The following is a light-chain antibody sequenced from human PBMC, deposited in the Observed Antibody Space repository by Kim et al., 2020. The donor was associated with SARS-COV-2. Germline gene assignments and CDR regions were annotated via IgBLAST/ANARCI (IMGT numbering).Light chain of an antibody. CDR3: QQYNSYSYT. CDR1: QSINSW. V-gene: IGKV1-5*03. CDR2: KAS. Sequence: SAFVGDRVTITCRASQSINSWLAWYQQKPGKAPKLLIYKASTLESGVPSRFNGSGSETEFTLTISGLQPDDFATYYCQQYNSYSYTFGQGTKLEI. J-gene: IGKJ2*01.